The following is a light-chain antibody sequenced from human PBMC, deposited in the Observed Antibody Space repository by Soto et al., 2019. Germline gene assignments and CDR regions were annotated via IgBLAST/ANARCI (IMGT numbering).Light chain of an antibody. CDR3: QQYNSYSPYT. V-gene: IGKV1-5*03. Sequence: DIQMTQSPSTLYASVGDRVTITCLASQSISSWLAWYQQKPGKAPKLLIYTASSLESGVPSRFSGSGSGTEFPLTISSLQPDDFATYYCQQYNSYSPYTFGQGTKLEIK. J-gene: IGKJ2*01. CDR1: QSISSW. CDR2: TAS.